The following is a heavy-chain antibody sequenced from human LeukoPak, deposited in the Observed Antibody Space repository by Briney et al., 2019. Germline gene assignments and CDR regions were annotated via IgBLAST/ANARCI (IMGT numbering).Heavy chain of an antibody. CDR1: GYSISSGYY. CDR3: AIETAAAVVY. CDR2: IYHSGST. J-gene: IGHJ4*02. V-gene: IGHV4-38-2*02. D-gene: IGHD6-13*01. Sequence: PSETLSLTCTVSGYSISSGYYWGWIRQPPGKGLEWIGSIYHSGSTYYNPSLKSRVTMSVDTSKNQFSLKLSSVTAADTAVYYCAIETAAAVVYWGQGTLVTVSS.